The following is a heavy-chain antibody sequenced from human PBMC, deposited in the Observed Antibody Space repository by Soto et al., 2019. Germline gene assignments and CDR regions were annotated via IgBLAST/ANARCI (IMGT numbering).Heavy chain of an antibody. CDR1: GFTFSSYG. D-gene: IGHD2-21*02. CDR2: ISYDGSNK. Sequence: QVQLVESGGGVVQPGRSLRLSCAASGFTFSSYGMHWVRQAPGKGLEWVAVISYDGSNKYYADSVKGRFTISRDNSKYTLYLQMNSLRAEDTAVYYCAKGLAYCGGDCYSHFDLWGRGTLVTVSS. V-gene: IGHV3-30*18. J-gene: IGHJ2*01. CDR3: AKGLAYCGGDCYSHFDL.